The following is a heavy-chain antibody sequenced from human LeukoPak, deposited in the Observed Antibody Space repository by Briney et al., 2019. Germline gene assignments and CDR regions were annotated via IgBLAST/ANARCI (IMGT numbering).Heavy chain of an antibody. CDR2: ISASGGMT. CDR3: ARRGMGAPKYAFDI. D-gene: IGHD3-16*01. J-gene: IGHJ3*02. Sequence: GWSVPLSYLPSLCSLRSYGMIWVGPAPAKGVDGVSRISASGGMTYYADSVKGRCTSSRDNSKNTLYLQMNSVRAEDTAVYYCARRGMGAPKYAFDIWGQGTMVTVSS. V-gene: IGHV3-23*01. CDR1: LCSLRSYG.